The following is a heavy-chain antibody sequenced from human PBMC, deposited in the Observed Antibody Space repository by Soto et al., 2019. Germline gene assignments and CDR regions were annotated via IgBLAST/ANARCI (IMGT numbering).Heavy chain of an antibody. D-gene: IGHD1-26*01. Sequence: GASVKVSCKASGYTFTSYAMHWVRQAPGQRVEWMGWINAGNGNTKYSQKFQGRVTITRDTSASTAYMELSSLRSEDTAVYYCARGLGLYYFDYWGQGTLVTVSS. CDR3: ARGLGLYYFDY. V-gene: IGHV1-3*01. J-gene: IGHJ4*02. CDR2: INAGNGNT. CDR1: GYTFTSYA.